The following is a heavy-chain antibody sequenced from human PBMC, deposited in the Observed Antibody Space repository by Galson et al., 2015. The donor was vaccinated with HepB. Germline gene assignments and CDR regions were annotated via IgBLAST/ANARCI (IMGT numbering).Heavy chain of an antibody. V-gene: IGHV3-30-3*01. J-gene: IGHJ4*02. Sequence: SLRLSCAASGFTFSSYAMHWVRQAPGKGLEWVAVISYDGSNKYYADSVKGRFTISRDNSKNTLYLQMNSLRAEDTAVYYCASWGPVAGTWAFDYWGQGTLVTVSS. CDR3: ASWGPVAGTWAFDY. D-gene: IGHD6-19*01. CDR1: GFTFSSYA. CDR2: ISYDGSNK.